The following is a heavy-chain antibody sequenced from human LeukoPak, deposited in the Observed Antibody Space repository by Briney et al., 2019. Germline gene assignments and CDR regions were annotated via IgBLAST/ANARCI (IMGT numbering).Heavy chain of an antibody. CDR2: INWNGGRT. CDR3: ARNFGGGDSSGPYY. V-gene: IGHV3-20*04. Sequence: PGGSLRLSCAASGFTFNDYGMSWVRQAPGKGLEWVSGINWNGGRTGYADSMKGRFIISRDNAKNSLYLQVNRLRAEDTALYYCARNFGGGDSSGPYYWGQGTLVTVSS. D-gene: IGHD3-22*01. CDR1: GFTFNDYG. J-gene: IGHJ4*02.